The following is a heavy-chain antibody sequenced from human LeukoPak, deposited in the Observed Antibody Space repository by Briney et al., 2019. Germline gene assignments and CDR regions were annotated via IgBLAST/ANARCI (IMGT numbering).Heavy chain of an antibody. Sequence: PGGSLRLSCAASGFTFSSYSMNWVRQAPGKGLEWVSSISSSSSYIYYADSVKGRFTISRDNAKNSLYLQMNSLRAEDTAVYYCAREEGGSYYNFDYWGQGTLVTVSS. J-gene: IGHJ4*02. D-gene: IGHD1-26*01. CDR2: ISSSSSYI. CDR1: GFTFSSYS. V-gene: IGHV3-21*01. CDR3: AREEGGSYYNFDY.